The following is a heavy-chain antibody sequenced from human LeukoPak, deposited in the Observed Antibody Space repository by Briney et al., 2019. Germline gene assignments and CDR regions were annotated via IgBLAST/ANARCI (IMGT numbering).Heavy chain of an antibody. CDR3: ARDGVRWELPSAFDI. CDR2: IIPIFGTA. V-gene: IGHV1-69*05. J-gene: IGHJ3*02. CDR1: GGTFSSYA. D-gene: IGHD4-23*01. Sequence: SVKVSCKASGGTFSSYAISRVRQAPGQGLEWMGGIIPIFGTANYAQKFQGRVTITTDESTSTAYMELSSLRSEDTAVYYCARDGVRWELPSAFDIWGQGTMVIVSS.